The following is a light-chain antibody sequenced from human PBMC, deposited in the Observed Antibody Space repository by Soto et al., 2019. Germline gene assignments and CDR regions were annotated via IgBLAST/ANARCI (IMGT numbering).Light chain of an antibody. CDR1: TSNIGNNA. CDR3: AAWDDSLDGVV. CDR2: FDD. J-gene: IGLJ2*01. Sequence: QSVLTQPPSVSKAPRQRVTISCSGSTSNIGNNAVSWYQQFPGKAPTLIIYFDDLLPSGVSDRFSGSKSGTSASLAISGLQSEDEADYYCAAWDDSLDGVVFGGGTKLTVL. V-gene: IGLV1-36*01.